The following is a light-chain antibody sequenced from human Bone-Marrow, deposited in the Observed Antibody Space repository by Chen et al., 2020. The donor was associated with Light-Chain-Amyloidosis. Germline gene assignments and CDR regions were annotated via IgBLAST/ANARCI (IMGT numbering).Light chain of an antibody. V-gene: IGKV2-28*01. Sequence: DIVMTQSPLSLPVTPGEPASISCRSSQSLLYSNGNNYLDWYLQKPGQSPQLLIYLGSNRASGVPDRFSGSGSGTDFTLTISRVEAEDFGIYYCMQVAQTPITFGQGTRLDI. J-gene: IGKJ5*01. CDR3: MQVAQTPIT. CDR2: LGS. CDR1: QSLLYSNGNNY.